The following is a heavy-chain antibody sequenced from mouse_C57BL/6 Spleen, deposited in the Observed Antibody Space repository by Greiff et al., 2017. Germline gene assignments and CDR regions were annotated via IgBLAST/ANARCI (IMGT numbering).Heavy chain of an antibody. Sequence: VQLQQSGAELARPGASVKLSCKASGYTFTSYGISWVKQRTGQGLEWIGEIYPSSGTTYYTEKFKGKATLTADKSSNTAYMELRSRTSEDSAVDFCARSDDYCGTSHWYFDVWGTGTTVTVAS. CDR2: IYPSSGTT. CDR3: ARSDDYCGTSHWYFDV. J-gene: IGHJ1*03. D-gene: IGHD1-1*01. V-gene: IGHV1-81*01. CDR1: GYTFTSYG.